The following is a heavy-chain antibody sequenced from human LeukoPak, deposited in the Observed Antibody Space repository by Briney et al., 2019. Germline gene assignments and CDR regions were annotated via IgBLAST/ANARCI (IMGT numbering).Heavy chain of an antibody. CDR2: ISYDGSNK. D-gene: IGHD4-17*01. CDR1: GFSFSTYG. J-gene: IGHJ4*02. Sequence: PGGSLRLSCAASGFSFSTYGMQGVRQAPGKGLEWVAVISYDGSNKYYADSVKGRFTISRDNSKKTLYLQMNSLRAEDTAVYYCAKSDDYGASGDYWGQGTLVTVSS. CDR3: AKSDDYGASGDY. V-gene: IGHV3-30*18.